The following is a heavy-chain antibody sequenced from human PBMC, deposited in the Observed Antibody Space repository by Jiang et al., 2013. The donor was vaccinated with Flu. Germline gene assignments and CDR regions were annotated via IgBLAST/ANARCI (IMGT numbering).Heavy chain of an antibody. CDR3: AHNRGRTYYYDSSGSGGYFDY. V-gene: IGHV2-5*02. CDR1: GFSLSTSGVG. CDR2: IYWDDDK. Sequence: KPTQTLTLTCTFSGFSLSTSGVGVGWIRQPPGKALEWLALIYWDDDKRYSPSLKSRLTITKDTSKNQVVLTMTNMDPVDTATYYCAHNRGRTYYYDSSGSGGYFDYWGQGTLVTVSS. J-gene: IGHJ4*02. D-gene: IGHD3-22*01.